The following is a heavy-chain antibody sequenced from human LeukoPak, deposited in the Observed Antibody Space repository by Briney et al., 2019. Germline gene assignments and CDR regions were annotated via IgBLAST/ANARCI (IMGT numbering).Heavy chain of an antibody. V-gene: IGHV4-39*07. CDR2: IYYSGNT. Sequence: PSETLSLTCTVSGGSIISSSYYWGWIRQPPGTGLEWIGSIYYSGNTDYNPSLKSRVTISVDTSKKQFSLNLSSVTAADTAVYYCARRLTTVTLNWFDPWGQGTLVTVSS. CDR1: GGSIISSSYY. D-gene: IGHD4-17*01. CDR3: ARRLTTVTLNWFDP. J-gene: IGHJ5*02.